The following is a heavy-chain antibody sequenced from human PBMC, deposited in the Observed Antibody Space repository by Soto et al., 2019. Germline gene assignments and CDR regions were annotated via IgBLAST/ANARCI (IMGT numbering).Heavy chain of an antibody. CDR1: GGSFSGYY. D-gene: IGHD6-13*01. Sequence: PSETLSLTCAVYGGSFSGYYWSWIRQPPGKGLEWIGEINHSGSTNYNPSLKSRVTISVDTSKNQFSLKLSSVTAADTAVYYCARGLSRGIAAAGTRLYYFDYWGQGTLVTVPQ. CDR3: ARGLSRGIAAAGTRLYYFDY. J-gene: IGHJ4*02. CDR2: INHSGST. V-gene: IGHV4-34*01.